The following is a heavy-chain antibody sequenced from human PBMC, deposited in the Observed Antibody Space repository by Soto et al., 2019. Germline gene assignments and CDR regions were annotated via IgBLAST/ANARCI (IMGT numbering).Heavy chain of an antibody. CDR3: AKRWCYYSHHNRFAP. CDR1: GFTFSSYA. Sequence: GSLILSCAASGFTFSSYAMSWVRQAPGKGLEWVSAISGSGGSTYYADSVKGRFTISRDNSKNTLYLQMNRLRAEDTAVYYCAKRWCYYSHHNRFAPRARGTLDPGSS. V-gene: IGHV3-23*01. CDR2: ISGSGGST. J-gene: IGHJ5*02. D-gene: IGHD2-21*01.